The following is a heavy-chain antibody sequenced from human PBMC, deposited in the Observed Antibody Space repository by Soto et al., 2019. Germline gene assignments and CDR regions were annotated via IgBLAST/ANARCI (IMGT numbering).Heavy chain of an antibody. CDR1: GGTFSRYT. J-gene: IGHJ4*02. D-gene: IGHD2-2*01. V-gene: IGHV1-69*02. Sequence: ASVKVSCKASGGTFSRYTFSWVRQAPGQGLEWMGRIIPIGIANYAQKFQGRVTITADKSTSTAYMELSSLRSEDTAVYYCARGGYCSSTSCFQYFDYWGQGTQVTVSS. CDR3: ARGGYCSSTSCFQYFDY. CDR2: IIPIGIA.